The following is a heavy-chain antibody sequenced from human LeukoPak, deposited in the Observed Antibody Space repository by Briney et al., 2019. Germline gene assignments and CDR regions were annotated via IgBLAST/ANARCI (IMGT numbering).Heavy chain of an antibody. J-gene: IGHJ4*02. V-gene: IGHV6-1*01. D-gene: IGHD3-10*01. Sequence: SQTLSLTCAISGDSVSSNSAAWNWIRQSPSRGLEWLGRTYYRSKWHSYYAPSVKSRITINLDTSKNQFSLQLKSVTPEDTAVYYCAGMVGLVSDFWGQGTLVTVSS. CDR2: TYYRSKWHS. CDR1: GDSVSSNSAA. CDR3: AGMVGLVSDF.